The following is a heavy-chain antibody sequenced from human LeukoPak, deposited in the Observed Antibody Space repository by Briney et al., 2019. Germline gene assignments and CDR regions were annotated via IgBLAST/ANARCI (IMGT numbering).Heavy chain of an antibody. CDR3: AKLDSYSTNFDY. J-gene: IGHJ4*02. V-gene: IGHV3-23*01. CDR2: ISGSGGST. CDR1: GFTFSSYA. D-gene: IGHD4-11*01. Sequence: AGGSLRLSCAASGFTFSSYAMSWVRQAPGKGLEWVSAISGSGGSTYYADSVKGRFTISRDNSKNTLYLQMNSLRAEDTAVYYCAKLDSYSTNFDYWGQGTLVTVSS.